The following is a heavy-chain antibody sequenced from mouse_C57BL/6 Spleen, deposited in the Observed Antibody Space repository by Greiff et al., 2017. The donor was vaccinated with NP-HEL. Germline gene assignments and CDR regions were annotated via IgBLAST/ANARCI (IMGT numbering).Heavy chain of an antibody. CDR1: GYTFTSYG. Sequence: VKLVESGDGLVKPGGSLKLSCAASGYTFTSYGMSWVRQTPDKRLEWVATISSGGSYTYYPDSVKGRFTFSRDNAKNTLYLQMSSLKSEDTAMYYCARHSPMDYWGQGTSVTVSS. CDR3: ARHSPMDY. CDR2: ISSGGSYT. V-gene: IGHV5-6*03. J-gene: IGHJ4*01.